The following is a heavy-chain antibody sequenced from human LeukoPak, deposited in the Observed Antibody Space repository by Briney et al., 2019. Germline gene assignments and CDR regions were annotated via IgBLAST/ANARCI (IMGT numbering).Heavy chain of an antibody. CDR2: IRYDGSNK. Sequence: PGGSLRLSCAASGFNFGIYGMHWVRQAPGKGLEWVAFIRYDGSNKYYADSVKGRFTISRDNSKNTLYLQMNSLRAEDTAVYYCAKEYSSSFDYWGQGTLVTVSS. J-gene: IGHJ4*02. D-gene: IGHD6-6*01. CDR1: GFNFGIYG. CDR3: AKEYSSSFDY. V-gene: IGHV3-30*02.